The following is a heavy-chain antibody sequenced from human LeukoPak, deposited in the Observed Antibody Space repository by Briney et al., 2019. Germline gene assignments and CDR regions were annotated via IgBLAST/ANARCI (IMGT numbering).Heavy chain of an antibody. CDR3: ARHSGSGSLSRPFDP. CDR1: GASVTSGGFY. D-gene: IGHD3-10*01. CDR2: VYYTGSS. V-gene: IGHV4-39*01. J-gene: IGHJ5*02. Sequence: SETLSLTCSVSGASVTSGGFYWGWLRQPPGKGLEWIATVYYTGSSYYNPSLKSRVTISIDTPKNQFSLNLRSVIAADTALYYCARHSGSGSLSRPFDPWGQGTLVTVSS.